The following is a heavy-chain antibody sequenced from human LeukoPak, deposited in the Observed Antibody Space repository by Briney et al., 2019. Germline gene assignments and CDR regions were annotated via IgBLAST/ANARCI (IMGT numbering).Heavy chain of an antibody. Sequence: GGSLRLSCAASGFTFSNYAMSWVRQAPGKGLEWVSAISGSSSRTHYTDSVRGRFTISRDNSKNTLSLQMNSLRAEDTAVYYCAKDHSSSWYVALSDYWGQGTLVTVSS. CDR1: GFTFSNYA. V-gene: IGHV3-23*01. D-gene: IGHD6-13*01. CDR3: AKDHSSSWYVALSDY. J-gene: IGHJ4*02. CDR2: ISGSSSRT.